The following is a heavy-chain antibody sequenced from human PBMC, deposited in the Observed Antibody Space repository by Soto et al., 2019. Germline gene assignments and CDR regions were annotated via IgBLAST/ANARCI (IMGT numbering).Heavy chain of an antibody. CDR1: GGTFSSYA. CDR2: IIPIFGTA. D-gene: IGHD5-12*01. V-gene: IGHV1-69*12. Sequence: QVQLVQSGAEVKKPGSSVKVSCKASGGTFSSYAISWVRQAPGQGLEWMGGIIPIFGTANYAQKFQGRVTITADESTSTAYMELSSRRSEDTAVYYCASEYVEMATIGTGFDYWGQGTLVTVSS. CDR3: ASEYVEMATIGTGFDY. J-gene: IGHJ4*02.